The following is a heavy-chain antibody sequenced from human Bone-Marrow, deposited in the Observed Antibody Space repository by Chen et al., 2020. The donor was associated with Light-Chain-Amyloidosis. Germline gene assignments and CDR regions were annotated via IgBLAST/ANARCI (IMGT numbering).Heavy chain of an antibody. V-gene: IGHV4-61*02. CDR2: IYTSGNT. CDR1: GASMTNGSHY. J-gene: IGHJ4*02. CDR3: AREGQLVLDH. Sequence: GSGPGLVKPSQTLSLTCSVSGASMTNGSHYWSWIRLPAGKGLEWIGRIYTSGNTNYSPSLKSRVTISVDTSKNQFSLKLNSVTAADTAVYYRAREGQLVLDHWGQGILVTVSS. D-gene: IGHD6-6*01.